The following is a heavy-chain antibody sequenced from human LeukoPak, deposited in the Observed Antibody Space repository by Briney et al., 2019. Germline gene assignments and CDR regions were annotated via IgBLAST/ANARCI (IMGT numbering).Heavy chain of an antibody. D-gene: IGHD6-19*01. CDR1: GYTFTGYY. CDR3: AREAVAGTDFDY. J-gene: IGHJ4*02. Sequence: GASVKVSCKASGYTFTGYYMHWVRQAPGQGLEWMGWINPNSSGTNYAQKFQGRVTMTRDTSISTAYMELSRLRSDDTAVYYCAREAVAGTDFDYWGQGTLVTVSS. V-gene: IGHV1-2*02. CDR2: INPNSSGT.